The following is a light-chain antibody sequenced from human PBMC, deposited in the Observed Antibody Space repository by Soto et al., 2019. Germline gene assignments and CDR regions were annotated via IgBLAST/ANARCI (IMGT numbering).Light chain of an antibody. V-gene: IGLV1-40*01. CDR3: QSFDINVLALI. CDR1: SSNIGAGFD. J-gene: IGLJ2*01. Sequence: QSVLTQPPSVSGAPGQRVTIPCTGTSSNIGAGFDVHWYQHLPGTAPKLLIYSNTNRPSGVPDRFSASKSGTSASLAITGLRAEDEADYYCQSFDINVLALIFGVGTKLTVL. CDR2: SNT.